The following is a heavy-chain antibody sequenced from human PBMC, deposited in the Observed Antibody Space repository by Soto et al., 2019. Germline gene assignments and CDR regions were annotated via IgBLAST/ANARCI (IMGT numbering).Heavy chain of an antibody. J-gene: IGHJ6*03. CDR2: IDWDDDK. Sequence: SGPTLVTPTQTLTLTCTFSGFSLSTSGMCVSWIRQPPGKALEWLARIDWDDDKYYRTSLKTRLTISKETSKNQVVLTMTNMDPVDTATYYCARIMRAGAEAYYYYYMDVWGKGTTVTVSS. CDR1: GFSLSTSGMC. CDR3: ARIMRAGAEAYYYYYMDV. V-gene: IGHV2-70*11.